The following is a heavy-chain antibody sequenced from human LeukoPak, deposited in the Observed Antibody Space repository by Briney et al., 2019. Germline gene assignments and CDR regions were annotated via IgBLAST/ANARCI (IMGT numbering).Heavy chain of an antibody. CDR3: ARDRGTYTYYSDY. J-gene: IGHJ4*02. D-gene: IGHD3-10*01. V-gene: IGHV1-18*01. CDR1: GYTFTNYG. Sequence: GASVKVSCKASGYTFTNYGISWVRQAPGQGLEWMGWIGTDNGNTDYAQKVQGRVTMTTDTSTSTAYMELRSLRSDDTAVYYCARDRGTYTYYSDYWGQGTLVTVSS. CDR2: IGTDNGNT.